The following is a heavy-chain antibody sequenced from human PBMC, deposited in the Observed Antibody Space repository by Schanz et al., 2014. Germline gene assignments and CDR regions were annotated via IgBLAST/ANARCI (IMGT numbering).Heavy chain of an antibody. CDR3: ASSGAGYSSSWDFDY. J-gene: IGHJ4*02. CDR1: RSTFSSYT. Sequence: QVQLVQSGAEVKKPGSSVKVSCKASRSTFSSYTISWVRQAPGQGLEWMGRIIPILGIANYAQKFQGRVTITADKSTFTAYMDVSSLRSEDTAVYYCASSGAGYSSSWDFDYWGQGTLVTGSS. D-gene: IGHD6-13*01. CDR2: IIPILGIA. V-gene: IGHV1-69*02.